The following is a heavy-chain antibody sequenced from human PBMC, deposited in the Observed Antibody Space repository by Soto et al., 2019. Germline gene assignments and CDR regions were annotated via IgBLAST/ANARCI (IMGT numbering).Heavy chain of an antibody. V-gene: IGHV3-74*01. CDR1: GFTFSSYW. CDR2: INSDGSST. J-gene: IGHJ6*03. CDR3: ARDVVYATYYYYYMDV. Sequence: GGSLRLSCVASGFTFSSYWMHWVRQAPGKGLVWVSRINSDGSSTSYADSVKGRFTISRDNAKNTLYLQMNSLRAEDTAVYYCARDVVYATYYYYYMDVWGKGTTVTVSS. D-gene: IGHD2-8*02.